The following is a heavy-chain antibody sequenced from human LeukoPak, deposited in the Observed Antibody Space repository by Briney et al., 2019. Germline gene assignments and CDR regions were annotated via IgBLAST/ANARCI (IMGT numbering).Heavy chain of an antibody. V-gene: IGHV3-66*01. Sequence: GGSLRLSCAASGFTVSNNYMSWVRQAPGRGLEWVSVIYSGGSTFYADSVKGRFTISSDNSKNTLYLRMNSLRVEDTAVYYCARGHSSSWYGGAFDIWGQGTRVTVSS. CDR3: ARGHSSSWYGGAFDI. CDR2: IYSGGST. D-gene: IGHD6-13*01. J-gene: IGHJ3*02. CDR1: GFTVSNNY.